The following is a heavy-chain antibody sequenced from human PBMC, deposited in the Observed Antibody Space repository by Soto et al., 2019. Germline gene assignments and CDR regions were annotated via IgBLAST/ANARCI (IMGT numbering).Heavy chain of an antibody. CDR3: ARGPITMIGYYFDY. V-gene: IGHV1-3*01. Sequence: ASVKVSCKASGYTFTTYAMHWVRQAPGQRLEWMGWINAGNGNSKYSQKFQGRVTITRDTSASTAYMELSSLRSEDTAVYYCARGPITMIGYYFDYWGQGTLVTVSS. CDR2: INAGNGNS. D-gene: IGHD3-10*02. CDR1: GYTFTTYA. J-gene: IGHJ4*02.